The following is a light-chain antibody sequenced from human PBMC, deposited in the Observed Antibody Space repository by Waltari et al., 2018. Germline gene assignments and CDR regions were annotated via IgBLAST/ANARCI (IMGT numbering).Light chain of an antibody. Sequence: QSALTQPAPVSGSPRQSITISCTGSSSDVGTYNLVSWYQQYPGKAPTHMIYEVNKLPAVISKLFCDSKAGNTASLRISGLQAGDEADYYCCSYAGDRIWVFGGGTKLTVL. CDR3: CSYAGDRIWV. V-gene: IGLV2-23*02. J-gene: IGLJ3*02. CDR2: EVN. CDR1: SSDVGTYNL.